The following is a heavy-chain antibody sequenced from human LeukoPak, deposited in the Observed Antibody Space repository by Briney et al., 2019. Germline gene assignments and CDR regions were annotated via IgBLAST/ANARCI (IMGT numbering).Heavy chain of an antibody. J-gene: IGHJ5*02. Sequence: ASVKVSCKASGYTFTSYYMHWVRQAPGQGLEWMGIINPSGGSTSYAQKFQGRVTMTRDMSTSTVYMELSSLRSEDTAVYYCARDRRSSSWPTRTNRFDPWGQGTLVTVSS. CDR1: GYTFTSYY. CDR2: INPSGGST. D-gene: IGHD6-13*01. V-gene: IGHV1-46*01. CDR3: ARDRRSSSWPTRTNRFDP.